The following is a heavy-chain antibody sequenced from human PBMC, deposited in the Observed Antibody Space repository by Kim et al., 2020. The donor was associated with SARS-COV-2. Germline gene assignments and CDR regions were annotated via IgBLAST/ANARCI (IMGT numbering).Heavy chain of an antibody. CDR3: ARTGGDYVYYFDY. CDR2: IYYSGST. V-gene: IGHV4-59*01. D-gene: IGHD4-17*01. Sequence: SETLSLTCTVSGGSISSYYWSWIRQPPGKGLEWIGYIYYSGSTNYNPSLKSRVTISVDTSKNQFSLKLSSVTAADTAVYYCARTGGDYVYYFDYWGQGTLVTVSS. CDR1: GGSISSYY. J-gene: IGHJ4*02.